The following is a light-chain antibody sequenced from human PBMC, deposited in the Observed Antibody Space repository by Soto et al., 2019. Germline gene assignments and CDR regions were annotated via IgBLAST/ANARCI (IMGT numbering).Light chain of an antibody. V-gene: IGKV1-39*01. J-gene: IGKJ4*01. Sequence: DIQMTQSPSSLSASVGERVTIPCRASQNIINFLNWYQQRPGKAPKLLIYAASSLHSGVPSRFSGSGSGTDFTLTISSLQPEDFATYYCQHSYSTPPTFGGGTKVDIK. CDR1: QNIINF. CDR3: QHSYSTPPT. CDR2: AAS.